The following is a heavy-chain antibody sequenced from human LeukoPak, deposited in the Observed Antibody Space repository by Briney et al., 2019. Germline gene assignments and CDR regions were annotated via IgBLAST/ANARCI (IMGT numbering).Heavy chain of an antibody. V-gene: IGHV4-30-2*01. CDR1: GGSIISGGYS. CDR3: ARVAFYGAIPDDI. J-gene: IGHJ3*02. Sequence: SETLSLTCAVSGGSIISGGYSWSWIRHPPGRGPEGVGYIYHGGSNHYNSSLKSRVTISVNKSKNQFSLNLYSVTAADTAVYYCARVAFYGAIPDDIWGQGTMVTVSS. CDR2: IYHGGSN. D-gene: IGHD2-21*01.